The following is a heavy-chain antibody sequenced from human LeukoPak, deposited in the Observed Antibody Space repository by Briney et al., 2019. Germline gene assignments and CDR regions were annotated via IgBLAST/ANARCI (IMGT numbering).Heavy chain of an antibody. CDR2: ISGSGDNT. D-gene: IGHD2-21*02. J-gene: IGHJ4*02. CDR1: GFTFSDYY. Sequence: GGSLRLFCAASGFTFSDYYMSWVRQAPGKGLEWVSAISGSGDNTYYADSVKGRFTVSRDNSKNTLYVQMKSLRAEDTAVYYCAKDFVVVPGNVNYFDYWGQGTLVTVSS. CDR3: AKDFVVVPGNVNYFDY. V-gene: IGHV3-23*01.